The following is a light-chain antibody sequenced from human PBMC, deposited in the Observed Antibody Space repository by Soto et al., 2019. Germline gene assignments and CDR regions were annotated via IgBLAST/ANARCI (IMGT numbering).Light chain of an antibody. J-gene: IGKJ3*01. V-gene: IGKV1-33*01. Sequence: IQLTQSPSSLSASIGDRFSFTCQASQDISKFLNWXXXKXXXAPSLLIYDASKSHFGVPSRFSGSGSGTDFTFTISSLQPEDNATYYCQQYENRPYTFGPG. CDR2: DAS. CDR1: QDISKF. CDR3: QQYENRPYT.